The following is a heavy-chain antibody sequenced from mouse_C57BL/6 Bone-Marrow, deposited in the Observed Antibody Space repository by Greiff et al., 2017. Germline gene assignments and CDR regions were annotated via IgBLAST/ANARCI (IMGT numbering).Heavy chain of an antibody. CDR1: GFTFSSYA. CDR3: ARARYFDV. J-gene: IGHJ1*03. V-gene: IGHV5-4*01. Sequence: EVQLVESGGGLVKPGGSLKLSCAASGFTFSSYAMSWVRQTPEKRLEWVATISDGGSYTYYPDNVKSRFTISRDNAKNNLYLQMSHLKSEDTAMYYCARARYFDVWGTGTTVTVSS. CDR2: ISDGGSYT.